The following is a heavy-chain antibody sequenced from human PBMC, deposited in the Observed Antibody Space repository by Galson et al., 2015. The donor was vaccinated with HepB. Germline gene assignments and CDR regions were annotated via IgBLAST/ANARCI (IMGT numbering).Heavy chain of an antibody. J-gene: IGHJ2*01. Sequence: SVKVSCKASGYTFTSYAMHWVRQAPGQRLEWMGWINAGNGNTKYSQKFQGRVTITRDTSASTAYMELSSLRSEDTAVYYCARGSGNFEGYFDLWGRGTLVIVSS. D-gene: IGHD4-23*01. CDR3: ARGSGNFEGYFDL. V-gene: IGHV1-3*01. CDR1: GYTFTSYA. CDR2: INAGNGNT.